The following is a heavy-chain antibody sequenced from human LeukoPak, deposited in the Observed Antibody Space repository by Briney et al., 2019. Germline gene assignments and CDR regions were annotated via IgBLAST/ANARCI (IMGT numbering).Heavy chain of an antibody. CDR2: ISAYNGNT. CDR3: ARIKWIAVAGTSYYYYYYMDV. CDR1: GYTFTSYG. Sequence: ASVKVSCKASGYTFTSYGISWVRQAPGQGLEWMGWISAYNGNTNYAQKLQGRATMTTDTSTSTAYMELRSLRSDDTAVYYCARIKWIAVAGTSYYYYYYMDVWGKGTTVTVSS. V-gene: IGHV1-18*01. J-gene: IGHJ6*03. D-gene: IGHD6-19*01.